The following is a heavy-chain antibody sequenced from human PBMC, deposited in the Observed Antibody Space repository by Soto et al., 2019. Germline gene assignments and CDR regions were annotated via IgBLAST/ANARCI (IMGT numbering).Heavy chain of an antibody. CDR2: IIPIFGTA. V-gene: IGHV1-69*13. J-gene: IGHJ4*02. CDR1: GGTFSSYA. CDR3: ARDSRYCTNGVCYMPHYFDY. D-gene: IGHD2-8*01. Sequence: SVKVSCKASGGTFSSYAISWVRQAPGQGLEWMGGIIPIFGTANYAQKFQGRVTITADESTSSAYMELSSLRSEDTAVYYCARDSRYCTNGVCYMPHYFDYWGQGTLVTVSS.